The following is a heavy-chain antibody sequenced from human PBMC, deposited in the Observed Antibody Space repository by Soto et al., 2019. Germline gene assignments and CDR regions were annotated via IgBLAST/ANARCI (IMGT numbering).Heavy chain of an antibody. CDR3: AREGWGMAMFY. J-gene: IGHJ4*02. CDR1: GFTFSIYC. D-gene: IGHD3-16*01. CDR2: IHSYGRDT. V-gene: IGHV3-74*01. Sequence: GSLRLSCSPSGFTFSIYCMHWVLQAPGKGLVWVSRIHSYGRDTVYAYSVKGRFTISRDNAKNTLYLQMNSLRAEDTAVYYCAREGWGMAMFYWGQGTLVTVSS.